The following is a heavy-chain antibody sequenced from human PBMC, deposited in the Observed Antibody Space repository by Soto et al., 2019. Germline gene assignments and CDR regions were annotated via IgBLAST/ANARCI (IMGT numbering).Heavy chain of an antibody. Sequence: SETLSLTCNVSGGSISRCCWSWIRQPAGKGLEWIGRIYATGSTIYNPSLKSRVSMSIDTSKSQFSLKMTSITAADTAVYFCARDSPPFDYWGQGTLVTVS. CDR3: ARDSPPFDY. V-gene: IGHV4-4*07. CDR2: IYATGST. J-gene: IGHJ4*02. CDR1: GGSISRCC.